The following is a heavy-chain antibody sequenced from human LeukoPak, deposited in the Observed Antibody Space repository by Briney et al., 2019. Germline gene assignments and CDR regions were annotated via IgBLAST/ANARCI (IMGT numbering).Heavy chain of an antibody. Sequence: SETLSLTCVVYGGSFSGYFWSWIRQPPGKGLEWIGEITPSGSTNYSPSLKSRVSISIDTSKKKLSLRLTSVTAADSAVNYCASSFYYDSRDYWGQGTLVTVSS. J-gene: IGHJ4*02. CDR1: GGSFSGYF. CDR2: ITPSGST. CDR3: ASSFYYDSRDY. D-gene: IGHD3-22*01. V-gene: IGHV4-34*01.